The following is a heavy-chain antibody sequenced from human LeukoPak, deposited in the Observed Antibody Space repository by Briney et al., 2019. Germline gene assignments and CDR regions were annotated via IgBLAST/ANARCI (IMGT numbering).Heavy chain of an antibody. CDR1: GGSFSGYY. Sequence: PSETLFLTCAVYGGSFSGYYWSWIRQPPGKGLEWIGEINHSGSTNYNPSLKSRVTISVDTSKNQFSLKLSSVTAADTAVYYCARALGYYDFWSGYTHTYYFDYWGQGTLVTVSS. CDR2: INHSGST. D-gene: IGHD3-3*01. J-gene: IGHJ4*02. V-gene: IGHV4-34*01. CDR3: ARALGYYDFWSGYTHTYYFDY.